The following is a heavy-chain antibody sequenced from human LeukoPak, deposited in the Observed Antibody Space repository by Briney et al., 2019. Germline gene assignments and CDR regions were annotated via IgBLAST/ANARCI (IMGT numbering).Heavy chain of an antibody. Sequence: ASVKVSCKASGYTFTSYGISWVRQAPGQGLEWMGWINPNSGGTNYAQKFQGRVTMTRDTSTSTVYMELSSLRSEDTAVYYCARVGCSSTSCYHYYYYYMDVWGKGTTVTVSS. V-gene: IGHV1-18*01. CDR3: ARVGCSSTSCYHYYYYYMDV. J-gene: IGHJ6*03. CDR2: INPNSGGT. CDR1: GYTFTSYG. D-gene: IGHD2-2*01.